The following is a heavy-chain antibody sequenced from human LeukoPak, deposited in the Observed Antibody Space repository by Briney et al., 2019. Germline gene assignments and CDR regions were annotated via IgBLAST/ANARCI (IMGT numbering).Heavy chain of an antibody. Sequence: GRSLRLSCAASGFTFSSYGMHWVRQAPGKGLEWVAVISYDGSNKYYADSVKGRFTISRDNSKNTLYLQMNSLRAEDTAVYYCAKEARLIAYGDHAFDIWGQGTMVTVSS. CDR2: ISYDGSNK. J-gene: IGHJ3*02. D-gene: IGHD4-17*01. CDR1: GFTFSSYG. CDR3: AKEARLIAYGDHAFDI. V-gene: IGHV3-30*18.